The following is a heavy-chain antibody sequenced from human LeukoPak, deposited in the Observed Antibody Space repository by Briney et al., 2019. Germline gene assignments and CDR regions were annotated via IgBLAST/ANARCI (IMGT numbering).Heavy chain of an antibody. CDR3: AAFRIAAAGTLGRLDY. D-gene: IGHD6-13*01. CDR2: IYHSGST. CDR1: GGSISSSNW. Sequence: SETLSLTCAVSGGSISSSNWWSWVRQPPGKGLEWIGEIYHSGSTNYNPSLKSRVTISVDTSKNQFSLKLSSVTAADTAVYYCAAFRIAAAGTLGRLDYWGQGTLVTVSS. V-gene: IGHV4-4*02. J-gene: IGHJ4*02.